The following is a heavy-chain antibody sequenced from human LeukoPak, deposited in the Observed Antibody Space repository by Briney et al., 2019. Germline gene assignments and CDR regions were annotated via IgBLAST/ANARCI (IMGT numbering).Heavy chain of an antibody. D-gene: IGHD1-26*01. V-gene: IGHV1-2*02. CDR3: AREGAGGSWAGY. Sequence: GASVKVSCKASGYTFIGYYMHWVRQAPGQGLEWMGWINPNSGGTNYAQKFQGRVTVTRDTSISTAFMELKRLTSDDTAVYYCAREGAGGSWAGYWGQGTLVTVSS. CDR2: INPNSGGT. CDR1: GYTFIGYY. J-gene: IGHJ4*02.